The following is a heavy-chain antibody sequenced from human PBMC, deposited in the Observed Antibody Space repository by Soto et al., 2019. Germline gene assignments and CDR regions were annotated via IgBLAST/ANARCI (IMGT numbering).Heavy chain of an antibody. CDR2: INSDGSST. CDR3: ARFFSDYGDYSLWFDP. D-gene: IGHD4-17*01. Sequence: EVQLVESGGGLVQPGGSLRLSCAASGFTFSSYWMHWVRQAPGKGLVWVSRINSDGSSTSYADSVKGRFTISRDNAKNTLYLQMNSLRAEDTAVYYCARFFSDYGDYSLWFDPWGQGTLVTVSS. J-gene: IGHJ5*02. V-gene: IGHV3-74*01. CDR1: GFTFSSYW.